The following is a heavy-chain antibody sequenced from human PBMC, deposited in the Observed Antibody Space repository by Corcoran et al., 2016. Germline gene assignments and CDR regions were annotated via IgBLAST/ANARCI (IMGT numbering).Heavy chain of an antibody. V-gene: IGHV4-61*01. CDR3: ASSTIFGVVSNWFDP. Sequence: QVQLQESGPGLVKPSETLSLTCTVSGGSVSSGSYYWSWIRQPPGKGLEWIGYIYYSGSTNYNPSLKSRVTISVDTSKNQFSLKLSSVTAADTAVYYCASSTIFGVVSNWFDPWGQGTLVTVSS. D-gene: IGHD3-3*01. CDR1: GGSVSSGSYY. J-gene: IGHJ5*02. CDR2: IYYSGST.